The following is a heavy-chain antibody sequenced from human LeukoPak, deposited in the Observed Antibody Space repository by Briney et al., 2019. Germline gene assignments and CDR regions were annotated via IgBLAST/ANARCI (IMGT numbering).Heavy chain of an antibody. V-gene: IGHV4-59*01. D-gene: IGHD1-7*01. CDR1: GGSISSYY. J-gene: IGHJ3*02. CDR3: ARDKDSWNYGAFDI. Sequence: SETLSLTCTVSGGSISSYYWSWIRQPPGKGLEWIGYIYYSGSTNYNPSLKSRVTISLDTSKNQFSLKLSSVTAADTAVYYCARDKDSWNYGAFDIWGQGTMVTVSS. CDR2: IYYSGST.